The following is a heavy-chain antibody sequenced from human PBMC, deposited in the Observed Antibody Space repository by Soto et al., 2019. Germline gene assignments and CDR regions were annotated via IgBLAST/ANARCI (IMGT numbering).Heavy chain of an antibody. Sequence: PSETLSLTCTVSGGSISSYYWSWIRQPPGKGLEWIGYIYYSGSTNYNPSLKSRVTISVDTSKNQFSLKLSSVTAADTAVYYCARVGVLYYYGMDVWGQGTTVTVSS. CDR2: IYYSGST. J-gene: IGHJ6*02. D-gene: IGHD3-16*01. CDR3: ARVGVLYYYGMDV. V-gene: IGHV4-59*01. CDR1: GGSISSYY.